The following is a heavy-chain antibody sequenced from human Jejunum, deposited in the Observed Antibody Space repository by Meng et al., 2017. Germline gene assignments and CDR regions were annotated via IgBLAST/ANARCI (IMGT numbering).Heavy chain of an antibody. J-gene: IGHJ3*01. Sequence: GESLKISCGGSGFTFSNYAMFWIRQAPGRGLEWVSSIRGSGGATHYAESVKGRFSITRDNSKNTLYLQMNSLRDEDTAVYYCAKDPNGDYLGAFDFWGHGTVVTVSS. CDR2: IRGSGGAT. V-gene: IGHV3-23*01. CDR1: GFTFSNYA. D-gene: IGHD4-17*01. CDR3: AKDPNGDYLGAFDF.